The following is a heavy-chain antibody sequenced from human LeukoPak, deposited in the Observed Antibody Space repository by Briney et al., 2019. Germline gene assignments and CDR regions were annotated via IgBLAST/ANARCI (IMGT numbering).Heavy chain of an antibody. Sequence: GGSLRLSCAASGFTFSSYGMHWVRQAPGKGLEWVAFIRYDGSNKYYADSVKGRFTISRDNSKNTLYLQMNSLRAEDTAVYYCAKDRPNYYHISGSYYKRNGDYWGRGTLVTVSS. J-gene: IGHJ4*02. CDR3: AKDRPNYYHISGSYYKRNGDY. V-gene: IGHV3-30*02. D-gene: IGHD3-22*01. CDR1: GFTFSSYG. CDR2: IRYDGSNK.